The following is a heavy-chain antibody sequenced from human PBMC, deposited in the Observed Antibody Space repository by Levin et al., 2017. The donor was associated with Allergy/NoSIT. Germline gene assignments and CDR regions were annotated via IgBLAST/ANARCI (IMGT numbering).Heavy chain of an antibody. V-gene: IGHV4-61*01. J-gene: IGHJ6*02. Sequence: SETLSLTCTVSGGSVNSGNYYWSWIRLPPGKGLEWIGYIYYTGRTDYNPSLKSRVTISVDTSKNQFSLKLSSVTAADTAVYYCARDTRVAVGTTAYYYYQGMDVWGQGTTVTVSS. CDR3: ARDTRVAVGTTAYYYYQGMDV. D-gene: IGHD1-26*01. CDR1: GGSVNSGNYY. CDR2: IYYTGRT.